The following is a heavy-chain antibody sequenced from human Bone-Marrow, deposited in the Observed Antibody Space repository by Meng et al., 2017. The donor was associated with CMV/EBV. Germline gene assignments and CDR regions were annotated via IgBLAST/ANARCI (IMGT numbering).Heavy chain of an antibody. Sequence: SCAVYGGSFSGYYWSWIRQPPGKGLEWIGEINHSGSTNYNPSLKSRVTISVDTSKNQFSLKLSSVTAADTAVYYCARGRVVVGVGMDVWGQGTTVTVSS. D-gene: IGHD1-26*01. CDR2: INHSGST. CDR1: GGSFSGYY. J-gene: IGHJ6*02. V-gene: IGHV4-34*01. CDR3: ARGRVVVGVGMDV.